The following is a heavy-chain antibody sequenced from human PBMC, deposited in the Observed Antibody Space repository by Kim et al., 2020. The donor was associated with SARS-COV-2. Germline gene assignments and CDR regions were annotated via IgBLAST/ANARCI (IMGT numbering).Heavy chain of an antibody. CDR2: ISAYNGNT. Sequence: ASVKVSCKASGYTFTSYGISWVRQAPGQGLEWMGWISAYNGNTNYAQKLQGRVTMTTDTSTSTAYMELRSLRSDDTAVYYCARAVSRGYCSSTSCYSWFDPWGQGTLVTVSS. J-gene: IGHJ5*02. V-gene: IGHV1-18*01. D-gene: IGHD2-2*02. CDR3: ARAVSRGYCSSTSCYSWFDP. CDR1: GYTFTSYG.